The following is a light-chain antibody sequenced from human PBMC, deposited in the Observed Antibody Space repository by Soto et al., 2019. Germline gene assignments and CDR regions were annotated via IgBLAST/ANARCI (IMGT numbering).Light chain of an antibody. CDR3: QQYYSYPPCT. Sequence: AIRMTQSPSSLSASPGDRVTITCRASQGISSYLAWYQQKPGKAPNLLIYAASTLQSGVPSRFSGSGSGTDFTLTISCRLSEDFATYYCQQYYSYPPCTFGQGTKVEIK. J-gene: IGKJ1*01. CDR1: QGISSY. V-gene: IGKV1-8*01. CDR2: AAS.